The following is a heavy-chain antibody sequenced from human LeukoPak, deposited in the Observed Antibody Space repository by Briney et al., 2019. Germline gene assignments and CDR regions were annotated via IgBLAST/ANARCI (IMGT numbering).Heavy chain of an antibody. J-gene: IGHJ3*02. CDR2: ISGSGGST. Sequence: GGSLRLSCAASGFTLSSYAMSWVRQAPGKGREGVSDISGSGGSTYYADSVKGRFTISRDNSKNTLYLQMNSLRAEDTAVYYCAKELPVPLYDALDIWGQGTMVTVSS. CDR1: GFTLSSYA. D-gene: IGHD5-18*01. CDR3: AKELPVPLYDALDI. V-gene: IGHV3-23*01.